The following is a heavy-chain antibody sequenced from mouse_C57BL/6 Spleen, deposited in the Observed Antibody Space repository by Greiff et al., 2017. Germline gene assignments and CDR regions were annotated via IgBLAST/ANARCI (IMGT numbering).Heavy chain of an antibody. J-gene: IGHJ3*01. D-gene: IGHD2-4*01. Sequence: QVHVKQSGAELVRPGTSVKVSCKASGYAFTSYLIEWVKQRPGQGLEWIGVINPGSGGTNYNEKFKGKATLTADKSSSTAYMQLSSLTSEDSAVYFCASYDYDFAWFAYWGQGTLVTVSA. CDR3: ASYDYDFAWFAY. V-gene: IGHV1-54*01. CDR2: INPGSGGT. CDR1: GYAFTSYL.